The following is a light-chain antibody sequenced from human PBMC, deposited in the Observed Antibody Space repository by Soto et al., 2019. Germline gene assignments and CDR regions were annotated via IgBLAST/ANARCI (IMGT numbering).Light chain of an antibody. CDR2: AAS. CDR1: QSVSSSH. J-gene: IGKJ1*01. Sequence: EIVLTQSPGTLSLSPGERATLSCRPSQSVSSSHLAWYQQKPGQAPRLLIYAASTRATGIPDRFSGSGSGTDVTLTISRLEPEDFAIYYCQQCGSLPLTFGQGTKVEI. CDR3: QQCGSLPLT. V-gene: IGKV3-20*01.